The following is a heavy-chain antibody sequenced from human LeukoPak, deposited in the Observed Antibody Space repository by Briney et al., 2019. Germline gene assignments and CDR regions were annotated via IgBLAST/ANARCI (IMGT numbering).Heavy chain of an antibody. D-gene: IGHD5-18*01. CDR1: GRSISSSSYY. CDR3: ARVNGYSYQIDY. V-gene: IGHV4-39*01. J-gene: IGHJ4*02. CDR2: IYYSGST. Sequence: PSETLSLTCTVSGRSISSSSYYWGWIRQPPGKGLEWIGCIYYSGSTYYNPSLKSRVTISVDTSKNQFSLKLSSVTAADTAVYYCARVNGYSYQIDYWGQGTLVTVSS.